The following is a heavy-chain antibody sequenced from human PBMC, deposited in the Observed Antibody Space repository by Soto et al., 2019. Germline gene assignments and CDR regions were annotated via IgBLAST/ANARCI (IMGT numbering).Heavy chain of an antibody. V-gene: IGHV4-30-4*01. CDR1: GGSISSGDYY. CDR2: IYYSGST. Sequence: SETLSLTCTVSGGSISSGDYYWSWIRQPPGKGLEWIGYIYYSGSTYYNPSLKSRVTISVDTSKNQFSLKLSSVTAADTAVYYGARDFLPTVSDYWGQGTLVTVPS. CDR3: ARDFLPTVSDY. J-gene: IGHJ4*02. D-gene: IGHD4-4*01.